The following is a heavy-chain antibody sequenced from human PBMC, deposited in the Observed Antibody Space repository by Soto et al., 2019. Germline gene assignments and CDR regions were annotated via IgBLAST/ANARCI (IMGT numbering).Heavy chain of an antibody. V-gene: IGHV4-31*03. D-gene: IGHD2-2*01. CDR3: ARGGGSTKVDY. Sequence: QVQLQESGPGLVKPSQTLSLTCTVSGGSITSSGYYWSWIRQHPGEGLEWIGFTSNSGRTSYTPPLESRVTISVDTSSNQFSLNLKSVTAADTAVYYCARGGGSTKVDYWGQGTLVTVSP. CDR2: TSNSGRT. CDR1: GGSITSSGYY. J-gene: IGHJ4*02.